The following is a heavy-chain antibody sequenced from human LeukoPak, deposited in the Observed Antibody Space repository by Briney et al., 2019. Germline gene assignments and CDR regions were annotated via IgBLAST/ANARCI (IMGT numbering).Heavy chain of an antibody. D-gene: IGHD6-13*01. V-gene: IGHV4-4*09. CDR3: ARPIAAPGNYYYYMDV. J-gene: IGHJ6*03. CDR1: GGSISSSY. CDR2: IYTSGST. Sequence: SETLSLTCTVSGGSISSSYWTWIRQPPGKGLEWIGYIYTSGSTDYNPSLKSRVTISVDTSKNQFSLKLTSVTAADTAMYYCARPIAAPGNYYYYMDVWGKGTTVAVSS.